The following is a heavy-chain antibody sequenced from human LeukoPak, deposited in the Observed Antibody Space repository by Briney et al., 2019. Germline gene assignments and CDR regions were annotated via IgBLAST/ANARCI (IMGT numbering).Heavy chain of an antibody. CDR3: ARVDRVIDMVRGVLGGDY. CDR2: ISAYNGNT. CDR1: GYTFTSYG. J-gene: IGHJ4*02. Sequence: ASVKVSCKASGYTFTSYGISWVRQAPGQGLEWMGWISAYNGNTNCAQKLQGRVTMTTDTSTSTAYMELRSLRSDDTAVYYCARVDRVIDMVRGVLGGDYWGQGTLVTVSS. D-gene: IGHD3-10*01. V-gene: IGHV1-18*01.